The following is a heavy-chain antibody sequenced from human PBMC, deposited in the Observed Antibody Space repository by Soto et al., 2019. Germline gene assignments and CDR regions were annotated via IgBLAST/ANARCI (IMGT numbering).Heavy chain of an antibody. Sequence: QVQLVESGGGVVQPGRSLRLSCAASGFTFSSYGMHWVRQAPGKGLEWVAVISYDGSNKYYADSVKGRFTISRDNSKNTLYLQMNSLRAEDTAVYYCAKESRDYYDSSGFDYWGQGTLVTVSS. CDR2: ISYDGSNK. V-gene: IGHV3-30*18. CDR1: GFTFSSYG. D-gene: IGHD3-22*01. J-gene: IGHJ4*02. CDR3: AKESRDYYDSSGFDY.